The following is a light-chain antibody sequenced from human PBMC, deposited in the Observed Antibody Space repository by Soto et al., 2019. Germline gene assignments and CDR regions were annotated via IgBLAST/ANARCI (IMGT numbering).Light chain of an antibody. J-gene: IGKJ5*01. Sequence: DIQMTQSPASLSASMGDRVTITCQASQDISTFLNWYQQKPGKAPKLLIYDASNLQTGVPSRFSASGSGTDFTFTISSLHPEDVATYYCQQFDTLMTFGQGTRLEIK. CDR2: DAS. CDR3: QQFDTLMT. CDR1: QDISTF. V-gene: IGKV1-33*01.